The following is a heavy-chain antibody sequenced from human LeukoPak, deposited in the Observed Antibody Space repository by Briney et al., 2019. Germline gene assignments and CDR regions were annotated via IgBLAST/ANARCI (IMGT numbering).Heavy chain of an antibody. CDR3: ARDQGGAAAGTPL. CDR2: ISSSSSYI. Sequence: PGGSLRLSCAASGFTFSSYSKNWVRQAPGKGLEWVSSISSSSSYIYYADSVKGRFTISRDNAKNSLYLQMNSLRAEDTAVYYCARDQGGAAAGTPLWGQGTLVTVSS. CDR1: GFTFSSYS. D-gene: IGHD6-13*01. J-gene: IGHJ4*02. V-gene: IGHV3-21*01.